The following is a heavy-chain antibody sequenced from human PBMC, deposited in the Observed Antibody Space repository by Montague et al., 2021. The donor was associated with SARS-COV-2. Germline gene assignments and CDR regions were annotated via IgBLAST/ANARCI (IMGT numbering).Heavy chain of an antibody. CDR2: IYYSGST. Sequence: SETLYLTCTVSGGSISSSSYYWGRLRQPPGKGLEWIGSIYYSGSTYYXXXLKSRVTISVDTSKNQFSLKLSSVTAADTAVYYCARDSTIRFGELFGPYYYYYGMDVWGQGTTVTVSS. V-gene: IGHV4-39*07. CDR3: ARDSTIRFGELFGPYYYYYGMDV. CDR1: GGSISSSSYY. D-gene: IGHD3-10*01. J-gene: IGHJ6*02.